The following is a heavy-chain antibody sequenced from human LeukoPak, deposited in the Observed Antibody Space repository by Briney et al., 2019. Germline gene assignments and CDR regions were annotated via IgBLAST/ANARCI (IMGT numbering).Heavy chain of an antibody. Sequence: GGSLRLSCAASGFTLSSYTMNWVRQAPGKGLEWVSSFSSSGRYIYYVDSVKGRFTISRDNAKNSLYLQMNSLRAEDTAVYYCARDRDAISGAFDIWGQGTMVTVSS. CDR2: FSSSGRYI. J-gene: IGHJ3*02. CDR1: GFTLSSYT. CDR3: ARDRDAISGAFDI. V-gene: IGHV3-21*01. D-gene: IGHD2-8*01.